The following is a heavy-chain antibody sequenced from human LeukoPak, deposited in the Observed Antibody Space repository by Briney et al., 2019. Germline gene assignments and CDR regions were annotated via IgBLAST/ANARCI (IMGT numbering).Heavy chain of an antibody. D-gene: IGHD3-22*01. CDR1: GFTFSTYA. CDR2: ISGTGGRT. CDR3: ARDVPYYYDSSGYYSPFDC. J-gene: IGHJ4*02. Sequence: GGSLRLSCAASGFTFSTYAMTWVRQAPGQGLEWVSDISGTGGRTYYADSVKGRFTISRDNSKNTVDLLMNSLRAEDTAIYYCARDVPYYYDSSGYYSPFDCWAREPWSPSPQ. V-gene: IGHV3-23*01.